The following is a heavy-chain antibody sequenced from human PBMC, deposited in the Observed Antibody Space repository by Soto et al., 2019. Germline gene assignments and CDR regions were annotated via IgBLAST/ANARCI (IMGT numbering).Heavy chain of an antibody. J-gene: IGHJ6*02. CDR3: ARDQVGRLRSIYYYGMDV. Sequence: ASVKVSCKASGYTFTSYAMHWVRQAPGQRLEWMGWINAGNGNTKYSQKFQGRVTITRDTSASTAYMELSSLRSEDTAVYYCARDQVGRLRSIYYYGMDVWGQGTTVTVSS. CDR2: INAGNGNT. CDR1: GYTFTSYA. V-gene: IGHV1-3*01. D-gene: IGHD5-12*01.